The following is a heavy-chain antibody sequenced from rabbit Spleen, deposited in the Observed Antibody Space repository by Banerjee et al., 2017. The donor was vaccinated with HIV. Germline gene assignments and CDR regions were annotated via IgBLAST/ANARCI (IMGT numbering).Heavy chain of an antibody. Sequence: QEQLVESGGGLVQPEGSLTLTCTVSGFSFSSNWICWVRQAPGKGLEWIACIDTSNGDTDYANWPKGRFTISKTSSTTVTLQMTSLTAADTATYFCARDHVSSAGYSLHLWGPGTLVTVS. CDR3: ARDHVSSAGYSLHL. CDR1: GFSFSSNW. D-gene: IGHD7-1*01. J-gene: IGHJ6*01. V-gene: IGHV1S45*01. CDR2: IDTSNGDT.